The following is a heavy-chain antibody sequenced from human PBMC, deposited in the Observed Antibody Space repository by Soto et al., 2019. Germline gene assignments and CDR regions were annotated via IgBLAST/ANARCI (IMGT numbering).Heavy chain of an antibody. J-gene: IGHJ3*02. CDR1: GGTFSSYA. CDR3: ASQYYYDSSGYYAFDI. D-gene: IGHD3-22*01. CDR2: IIPIFGTA. V-gene: IGHV1-69*13. Sequence: SVKVSCKASGGTFSSYAISWVRQAPGQGLEWMGGIIPIFGTANYAQKFQGRVTITADESTSTAYMELSSLRSEDTAVYYCASQYYYDSSGYYAFDIWGQGTMVTVSS.